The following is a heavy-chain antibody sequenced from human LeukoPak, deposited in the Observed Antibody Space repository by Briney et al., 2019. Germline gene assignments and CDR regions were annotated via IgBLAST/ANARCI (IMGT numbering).Heavy chain of an antibody. J-gene: IGHJ4*02. CDR3: RARIAVSYFDY. D-gene: IGHD6-6*01. CDR1: GGSISSYY. V-gene: IGHV4-59*01. Sequence: PSETLSLTCTVSGGSISSYYWSWIRQPPGKGLEWIGYIYYTGSTNHNPSLRSRVTISVDTSNNQFSLKMRSVTAADTAVYCARARIAVSYFDYWGQGALVTVSS. CDR2: IYYTGST.